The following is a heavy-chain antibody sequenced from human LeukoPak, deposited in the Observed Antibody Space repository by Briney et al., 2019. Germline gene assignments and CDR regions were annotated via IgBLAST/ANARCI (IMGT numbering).Heavy chain of an antibody. D-gene: IGHD3-22*01. V-gene: IGHV5-51*01. Sequence: GESLQISCKGSGYSFTSYWISWVRPMPGKGLEWMGIIYPGDSDTRYSPSFQGQVTISADKSISTAYLQWSSLKASDTAMYYCARQTLYYYDSSGYQIWGQGTMVTVSS. CDR1: GYSFTSYW. J-gene: IGHJ3*02. CDR3: ARQTLYYYDSSGYQI. CDR2: IYPGDSDT.